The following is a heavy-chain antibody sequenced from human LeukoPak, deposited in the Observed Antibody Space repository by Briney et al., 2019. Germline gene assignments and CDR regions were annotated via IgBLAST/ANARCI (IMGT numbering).Heavy chain of an antibody. CDR3: AKDLRIVVVPAASPIDY. D-gene: IGHD2-2*01. J-gene: IGHJ4*02. CDR2: IWYDGSNK. Sequence: QPGGSLRLSCAASGFTFSSYGMHWVRQAPGKGLEWVAVIWYDGSNKCYADSVKDRFTISRDNSKNTLYLQMNSLRAEDTAVYYCAKDLRIVVVPAASPIDYWGQGTLVTVSS. CDR1: GFTFSSYG. V-gene: IGHV3-33*06.